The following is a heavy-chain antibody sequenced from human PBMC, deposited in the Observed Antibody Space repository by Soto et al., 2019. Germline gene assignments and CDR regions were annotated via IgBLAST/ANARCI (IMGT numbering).Heavy chain of an antibody. J-gene: IGHJ6*02. V-gene: IGHV4-30-4*01. CDR2: ISYSGDT. CDR3: VGALFTMIRGVVVDYYGMDV. CDR1: GGSISSGDYY. D-gene: IGHD3-10*01. Sequence: SETLSLTCTVSGGSISSGDYYWSWIRQPPGKGLEWIGYISYSGDTYYNPSLKSRVTMSLDTSKNQVSLKLNSVTAADTAVYYCVGALFTMIRGVVVDYYGMDVWGRGTTVTVSS.